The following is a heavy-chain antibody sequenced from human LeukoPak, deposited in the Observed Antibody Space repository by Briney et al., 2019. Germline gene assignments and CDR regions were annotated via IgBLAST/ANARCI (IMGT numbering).Heavy chain of an antibody. J-gene: IGHJ4*02. V-gene: IGHV1-69*04. D-gene: IGHD3-22*01. Sequence: EASVKVSCKASGGTFSSYAISWVRQAPGQGLEWMGRTIPILGIANYAQKFQGRVTITADKSTSTAYMELSSLRSEDTAVYYCARGAYYYDSSGYYYFDYWGQGTLVTVSS. CDR2: TIPILGIA. CDR3: ARGAYYYDSSGYYYFDY. CDR1: GGTFSSYA.